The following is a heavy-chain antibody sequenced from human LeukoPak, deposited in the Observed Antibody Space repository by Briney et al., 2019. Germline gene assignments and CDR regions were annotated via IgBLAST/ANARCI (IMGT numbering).Heavy chain of an antibody. J-gene: IGHJ3*02. CDR2: ISVSSSIT. CDR1: GFTFSSYS. CDR3: ARSDAFDI. Sequence: GGSLRLSCAASGFTFSSYSMNWVRQAPGKGLEWVSYISVSSSITYYADSVKGRFTISRDSATNSLYLQMNSLRAEDTAVYYCARSDAFDIWGQGTMVTVSS. V-gene: IGHV3-48*01.